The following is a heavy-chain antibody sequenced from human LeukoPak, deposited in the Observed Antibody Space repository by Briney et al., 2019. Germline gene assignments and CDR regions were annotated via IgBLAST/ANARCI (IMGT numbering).Heavy chain of an antibody. Sequence: PGGSLRLYCAASGFTFSSYAMNWVRQAPGKGLEGVSGIGYTGDSTFYADSVKGRFTVSRDSSKNTLFLHMNSLRAEDTARYYCAKSPTVDAAFDIWGQGTMVTVSS. V-gene: IGHV3-23*01. CDR1: GFTFSSYA. CDR2: IGYTGDST. D-gene: IGHD4-23*01. CDR3: AKSPTVDAAFDI. J-gene: IGHJ3*02.